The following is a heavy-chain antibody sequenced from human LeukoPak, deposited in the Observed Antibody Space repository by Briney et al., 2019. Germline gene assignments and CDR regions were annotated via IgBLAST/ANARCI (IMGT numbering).Heavy chain of an antibody. Sequence: GALRLSCATTGLSFSSFSISWVRQGSTRGLEWVSSIRGNGETFYADSVKGRFTLYSDSSTNTVYFQLNNLRVEDTAIYYCARASWVSSTDAVRWGQGTLVTVSS. CDR1: GLSFSSFS. V-gene: IGHV3-23*01. CDR2: IRGNGET. D-gene: IGHD3-16*01. CDR3: ARASWVSSTDAVR. J-gene: IGHJ4*02.